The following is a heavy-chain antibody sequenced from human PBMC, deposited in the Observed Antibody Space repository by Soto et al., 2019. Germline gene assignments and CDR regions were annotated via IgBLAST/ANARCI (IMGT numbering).Heavy chain of an antibody. CDR2: IYYSGST. CDR3: ARTKVAAAGTNGRTFDY. Sequence: QVQLQESGPGLVKPSQTLSLTCTVSVGSISSGDYYWSWIRQPPGKVLEWSWYIYYSGSTYYNPSLKSRVTISVDTSKNQFSLKLSSVTAADTAVYYCARTKVAAAGTNGRTFDYWGQGTLVTVSS. D-gene: IGHD6-13*01. CDR1: VGSISSGDYY. V-gene: IGHV4-30-4*01. J-gene: IGHJ4*02.